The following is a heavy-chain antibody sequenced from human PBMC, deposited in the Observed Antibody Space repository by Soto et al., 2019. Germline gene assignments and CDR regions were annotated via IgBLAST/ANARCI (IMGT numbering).Heavy chain of an antibody. CDR2: INSDGSSI. CDR3: ARGIQHRYGMDV. V-gene: IGHV3-74*01. Sequence: GGALRLSCAAAGFTFSNYCMHWVRQAPGKGLVWVLRINSDGSSIFYADSVRGRFTISRDNAKNTVFLQINSLRGEVTAVYYCARGIQHRYGMDVWGQGTTVTVSS. CDR1: GFTFSNYC. D-gene: IGHD5-18*01. J-gene: IGHJ6*02.